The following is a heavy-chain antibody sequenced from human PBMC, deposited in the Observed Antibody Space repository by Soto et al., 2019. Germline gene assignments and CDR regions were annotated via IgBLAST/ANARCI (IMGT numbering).Heavy chain of an antibody. CDR1: GFTFDTYN. CDR2: IGSSSSFI. J-gene: IGHJ6*02. V-gene: IGHV3-21*02. D-gene: IGHD1-26*01. CDR3: ARIISGSTGPYYYYAMDV. Sequence: EVQLVQSGGGLVKPGGSLRLSCAASGFTFDTYNMNWVRQTPGQGLEWVSSIGSSSSFIYYSASVRGRFSVSRDNAKNSLYLEMSSLRAEDTAVYSCARIISGSTGPYYYYAMDVWGQGTAVTVSS.